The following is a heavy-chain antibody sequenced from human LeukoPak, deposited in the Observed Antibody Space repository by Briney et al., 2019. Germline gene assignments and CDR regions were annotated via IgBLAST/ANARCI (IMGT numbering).Heavy chain of an antibody. CDR3: AGMVNYYYYGMDV. J-gene: IGHJ6*02. Sequence: SVKVSCKASGGTFSSYAISWVRQAPGQGLEWMGGIIPIFGTANYAQKFQGRLTITADESTSTAYMELSSLRSEDTAVYYCAGMVNYYYYGMDVWGQGTTVTVSS. V-gene: IGHV1-69*13. D-gene: IGHD5-18*01. CDR1: GGTFSSYA. CDR2: IIPIFGTA.